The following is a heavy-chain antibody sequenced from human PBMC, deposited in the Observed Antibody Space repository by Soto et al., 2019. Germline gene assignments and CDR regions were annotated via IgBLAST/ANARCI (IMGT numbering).Heavy chain of an antibody. CDR1: GGTFSSYT. D-gene: IGHD3-9*01. CDR3: ARDLTGTPVY. Sequence: SVKVSCKASGGTFSSYTISWVRQAPGQGLEWMGRIIPILGIANYAQKLQGRVTMTTDTSTSTAYMELRSLRSDDTAVYYCARDLTGTPVYWGQGTLVTVSS. V-gene: IGHV1-69*04. J-gene: IGHJ4*02. CDR2: IIPILGIA.